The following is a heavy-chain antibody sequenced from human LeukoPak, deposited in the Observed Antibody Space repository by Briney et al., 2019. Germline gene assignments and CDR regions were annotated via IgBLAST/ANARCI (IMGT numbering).Heavy chain of an antibody. J-gene: IGHJ4*02. CDR3: AALAYYDILTGYYNDY. V-gene: IGHV1-58*01. Sequence: ASVTVSCKASGFTFTSSAVQWVRQARGQRLEWIGWIVVGSGNTNYAQKFQERVTITRDMSTSTAYMELSSLRSEDTAVYYCAALAYYDILTGYYNDYWGQGTLVTVSS. D-gene: IGHD3-9*01. CDR2: IVVGSGNT. CDR1: GFTFTSSA.